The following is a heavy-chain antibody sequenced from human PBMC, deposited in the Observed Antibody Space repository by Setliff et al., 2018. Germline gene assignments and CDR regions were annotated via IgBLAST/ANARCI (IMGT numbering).Heavy chain of an antibody. CDR1: GFTFSNSW. CDR2: IKQDGSEK. V-gene: IGHV3-7*01. CDR3: ARETLPYYFGY. Sequence: PGGSLRLSCAASGFTFSNSWMSWVRQAPGKGLEWVANIKQDGSEKYYVDSVKGRFTISRDNAKNSLYLQMSSLRAEDTAVYYCARETLPYYFGYWGQGTLVTVSS. J-gene: IGHJ4*02.